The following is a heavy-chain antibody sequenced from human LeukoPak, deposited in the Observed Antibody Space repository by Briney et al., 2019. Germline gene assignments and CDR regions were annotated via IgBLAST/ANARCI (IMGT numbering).Heavy chain of an antibody. Sequence: PGGSLRLSCAASGFTFSSYAMSWVRQAPGEGLEWVSAISDSRASTYYADSVKGRFTISRDNSKNTLYLQMHSLRAEDTAVYFCAKDHPTGSDHPTIFDSWGQGTLVTVSS. CDR3: AKDHPTGSDHPTIFDS. D-gene: IGHD1-26*01. CDR1: GFTFSSYA. CDR2: ISDSRAST. V-gene: IGHV3-23*01. J-gene: IGHJ4*02.